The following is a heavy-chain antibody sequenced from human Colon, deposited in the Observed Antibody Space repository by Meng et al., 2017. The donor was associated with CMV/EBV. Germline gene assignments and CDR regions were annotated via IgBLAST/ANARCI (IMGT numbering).Heavy chain of an antibody. CDR3: ARDPFIKAFDI. J-gene: IGHJ3*02. CDR1: GFTFSNYW. V-gene: IGHV3-7*01. Sequence: GGSLRLSCAASGFTFSNYWMTWLRQAPGRGLELVAHIKEDGSEEYFVGSVKGRFTISRDNAKNSLYLQMNSLRAEDTAVYYCARDPFIKAFDIWGQGTMVTVSS. CDR2: IKEDGSEE.